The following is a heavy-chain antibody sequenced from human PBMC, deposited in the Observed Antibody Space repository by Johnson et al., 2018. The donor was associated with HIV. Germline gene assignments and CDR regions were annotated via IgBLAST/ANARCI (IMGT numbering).Heavy chain of an antibody. CDR2: IYSGGSP. J-gene: IGHJ3*02. Sequence: VQLVESGGGLIQPGGSLRLSCAASGFTVSSNYMSWVRQAPGKGLEWVSVIYSGGSPYSADPVKGRFTTSRDNSKNTLYLQMNNLRAEDTAGYYCASEGGALAYCGGDCFLDAFDIWGQGTMVTVSS. CDR3: ASEGGALAYCGGDCFLDAFDI. D-gene: IGHD2-21*01. V-gene: IGHV3-66*03. CDR1: GFTVSSNY.